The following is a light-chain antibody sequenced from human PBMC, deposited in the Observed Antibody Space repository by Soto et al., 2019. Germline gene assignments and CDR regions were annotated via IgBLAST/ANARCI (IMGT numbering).Light chain of an antibody. CDR3: RTWDSSLSAYV. CDR1: SSNIGNNY. CDR2: ENN. J-gene: IGLJ1*01. Sequence: QSVLTQPPSVSAAPGQKVTISCSGSSSNIGNNYVSWYQQLPGTAPKLLIYENNKRPSGIPDRFPGSKSGTSATLGITGLQTGDEADYYCRTWDSSLSAYVFGTGTKLTVL. V-gene: IGLV1-51*02.